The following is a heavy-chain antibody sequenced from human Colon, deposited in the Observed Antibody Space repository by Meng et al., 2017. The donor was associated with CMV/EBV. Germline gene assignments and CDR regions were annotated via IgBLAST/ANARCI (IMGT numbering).Heavy chain of an antibody. CDR1: GYTFTGYY. J-gene: IGHJ6*02. Sequence: ASVKVSCKTSGYTFTGYYLHWVRQAPGQGLEWMGWIHPNSGDTSYAQRFQGRVTMTRDTSISTAYMELSRLRSDDTAVYYCARAGNRIQLWLPYYYYGMDVWGQGTTVTVSS. CDR3: ARAGNRIQLWLPYYYYGMDV. D-gene: IGHD5-18*01. CDR2: IHPNSGDT. V-gene: IGHV1-2*02.